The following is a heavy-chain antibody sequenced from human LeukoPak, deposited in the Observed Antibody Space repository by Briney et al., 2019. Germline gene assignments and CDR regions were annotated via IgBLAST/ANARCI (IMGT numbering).Heavy chain of an antibody. Sequence: GRSLRLSCAASGFTFSSYAMHWVRQAPGKGLEWVAVISYDGSNKYYADSVKGRFTISRDNSKNTLYLQMNSLRAEDTAVYYCARDVGRVLEWLFGSLDYWGQGTLVTVSS. CDR3: ARDVGRVLEWLFGSLDY. V-gene: IGHV3-30-3*01. CDR1: GFTFSSYA. CDR2: ISYDGSNK. J-gene: IGHJ4*02. D-gene: IGHD3-3*01.